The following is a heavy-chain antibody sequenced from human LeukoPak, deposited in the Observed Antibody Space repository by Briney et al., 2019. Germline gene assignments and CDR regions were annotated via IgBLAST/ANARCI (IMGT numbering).Heavy chain of an antibody. CDR2: ISGSGGST. V-gene: IGHV3-23*01. CDR1: GFTFSSYA. CDR3: AKDKGGSGWYRDFDY. D-gene: IGHD6-19*01. Sequence: GGSLRLSCAASGFTFSSYAMSWVRQAPGKGLEWVSVISGSGGSTYYADSVKGRFTISRDNSKNTLYLQMNSLRAEDTAVYYCAKDKGGSGWYRDFDYWGQGTLVTVSS. J-gene: IGHJ4*02.